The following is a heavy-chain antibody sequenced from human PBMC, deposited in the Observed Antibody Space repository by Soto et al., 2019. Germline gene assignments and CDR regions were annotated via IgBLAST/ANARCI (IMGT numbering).Heavy chain of an antibody. D-gene: IGHD6-19*01. V-gene: IGHV4-61*01. CDR2: IYYSGST. Sequence: QVQLQESGPGRVKPSETLSLTCTVSGGSVSSGSYYWSWIRQPPGKGLEWIGYIYYSGSTNYNPSMKSRVTISVDTSKNPFSLKLSSVTAADTAVYYCARGIEGWYQGRYYYGMDVWGQGTTVTVSS. CDR1: GGSVSSGSYY. J-gene: IGHJ6*02. CDR3: ARGIEGWYQGRYYYGMDV.